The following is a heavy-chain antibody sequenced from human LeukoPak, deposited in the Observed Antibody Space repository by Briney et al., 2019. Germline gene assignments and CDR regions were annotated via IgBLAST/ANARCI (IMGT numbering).Heavy chain of an antibody. V-gene: IGHV3-23*01. Sequence: GGSLRLSCAASGFTSRNSVMSWVRQPPGKGLEWISSSDTDGDTQYADSVKGRFTMSRDNSKNTLYLRMNSLRAEDTAVYYCARGGFDWLLFNYYYYMDVWGKGTTVTISS. J-gene: IGHJ6*03. D-gene: IGHD3-9*01. CDR1: GFTSRNSV. CDR2: SDTDGDT. CDR3: ARGGFDWLLFNYYYYMDV.